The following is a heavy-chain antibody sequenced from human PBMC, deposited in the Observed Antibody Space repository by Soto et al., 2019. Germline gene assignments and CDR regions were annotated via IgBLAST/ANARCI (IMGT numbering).Heavy chain of an antibody. D-gene: IGHD5-18*01. CDR3: AKAGAHNYGSYFDY. CDR2: ISWDGGIT. Sequence: GGSLRLSCAASGFTFDDYTMQWVRQAPGKGLEWVSLISWDGGITYYADSVKGRFTISRDNSKNSLYLQMNSLTTEDTALYYCAKAGAHNYGSYFDYWGQGTLVTVSS. CDR1: GFTFDDYT. J-gene: IGHJ4*02. V-gene: IGHV3-43*01.